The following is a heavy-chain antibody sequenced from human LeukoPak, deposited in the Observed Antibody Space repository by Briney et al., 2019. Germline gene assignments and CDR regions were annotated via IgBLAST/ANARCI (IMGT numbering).Heavy chain of an antibody. J-gene: IGHJ4*02. V-gene: IGHV3-48*01. CDR3: ASCSTSCYKEGFDY. Sequence: GGSLRLSYAASGFTFSSYSMNWVRQAPGKGLEWVSYISSSSSTIYYADSVKGRFTISRDNAKNSLYLQMNSLRAEDTAVYYCASCSTSCYKEGFDYWGQGTLVTVSS. CDR1: GFTFSSYS. CDR2: ISSSSSTI. D-gene: IGHD2-2*02.